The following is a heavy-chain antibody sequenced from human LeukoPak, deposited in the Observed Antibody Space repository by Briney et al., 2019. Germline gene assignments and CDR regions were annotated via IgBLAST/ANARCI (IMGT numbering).Heavy chain of an antibody. CDR2: ISSSGSTI. J-gene: IGHJ4*02. V-gene: IGHV3-11*01. D-gene: IGHD6-19*01. Sequence: GGSLRLSCAASGFTASNNYMSWIRQAPGKGLEWVSYISSSGSTIYYADSVKGRFTISRDNAKNSLYLQMNSLRAEDTAVYYCARAVAVAGLDYWGQGTLVTVSS. CDR3: ARAVAVAGLDY. CDR1: GFTASNNY.